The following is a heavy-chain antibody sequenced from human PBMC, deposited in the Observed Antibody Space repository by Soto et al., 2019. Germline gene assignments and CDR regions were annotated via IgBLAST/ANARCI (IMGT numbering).Heavy chain of an antibody. CDR1: GYTFTGYY. D-gene: IGHD3-3*01. J-gene: IGHJ6*02. CDR3: ARENNGEGYYDFWSGYSQDYGMDV. Sequence: GASVKVSCKASGYTFTGYYMHWVRQAPGQGLEWMGWINPNSGGTNYAQKFQGWVTMTRDTSISTAYMELSRLRSDDTAVYYCARENNGEGYYDFWSGYSQDYGMDVWGQGTTVTVSS. CDR2: INPNSGGT. V-gene: IGHV1-2*04.